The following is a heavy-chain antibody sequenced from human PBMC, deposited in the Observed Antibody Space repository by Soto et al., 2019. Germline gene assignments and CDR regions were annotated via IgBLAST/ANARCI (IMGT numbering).Heavy chain of an antibody. V-gene: IGHV5-10-1*01. Sequence: GESLKISCKASGYNFITHWVSWVRQKPGQGLEWVGRIDPSDSFPKYSPSLQGQVSISVDKSISTVYLQLRSLKASDTAIYYCARHPYMPSWYYFDYWGQGTLVTVSS. CDR3: ARHPYMPSWYYFDY. CDR1: GYNFITHW. J-gene: IGHJ4*02. D-gene: IGHD6-13*01. CDR2: IDPSDSFP.